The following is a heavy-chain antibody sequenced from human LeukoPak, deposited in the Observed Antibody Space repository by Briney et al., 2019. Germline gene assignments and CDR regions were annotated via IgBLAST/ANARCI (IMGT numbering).Heavy chain of an antibody. J-gene: IGHJ4*02. D-gene: IGHD5-24*01. V-gene: IGHV3-66*02. Sequence: GGSLRLSCAASGFSVSSNYMSWVRQAPGKGLEWVAIIYSGGSTSYADSVKGRFTISRDNSKNTLYLQMNSLRAEDTAVYYCARERMATTYFDYWGQGTLVTVSS. CDR1: GFSVSSNY. CDR3: ARERMATTYFDY. CDR2: IYSGGST.